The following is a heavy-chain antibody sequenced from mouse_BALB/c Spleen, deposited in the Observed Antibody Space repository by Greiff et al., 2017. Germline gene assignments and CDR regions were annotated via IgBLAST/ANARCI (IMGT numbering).Heavy chain of an antibody. CDR1: GFTFSSYA. CDR2: ISSGGSYT. CDR3: AISTMITRGAWFAY. D-gene: IGHD2-4*01. V-gene: IGHV5-9-4*01. Sequence: EVKLMESGGGLVKPGGSLKLSCAASGFTFSSYAMSWVRQSPEKRLEWVAEISSGGSYTYYPDTVTGRFTISRDNAKNTLYLEMSSLRSEDTAMYYCAISTMITRGAWFAYWGQGTLVTVSA. J-gene: IGHJ3*01.